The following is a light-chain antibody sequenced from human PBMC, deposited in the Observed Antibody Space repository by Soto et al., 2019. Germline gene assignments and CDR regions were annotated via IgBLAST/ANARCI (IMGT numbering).Light chain of an antibody. V-gene: IGKV3-15*01. CDR2: GAS. J-gene: IGKJ2*01. Sequence: EIVMSQSPATLSLSPGERAALSCRASQRINSELAWYQQKPGQPPRLLIYGASNRATGVPARFTGSESGSEFTLTISGLQSEDFAVYYCQQCHNWPLTLGQGTRLEI. CDR1: QRINSE. CDR3: QQCHNWPLT.